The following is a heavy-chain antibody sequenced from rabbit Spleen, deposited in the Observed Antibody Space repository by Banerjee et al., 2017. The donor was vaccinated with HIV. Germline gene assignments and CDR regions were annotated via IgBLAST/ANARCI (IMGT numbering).Heavy chain of an antibody. CDR3: AREGSGQVFFNL. V-gene: IGHV1S7*01. CDR2: IDPGFGIT. CDR1: GFDFSSYY. J-gene: IGHJ4*01. D-gene: IGHD4-1*01. Sequence: QLKETGGGLVQPGGSLTLSCKASGFDFSSYYMSWVRQAPGKGLEWIGYIDPGFGITYYASWVNGRFSISRENTQNTVSLQMNSLTAADTATYFCAREGSGQVFFNLWGQGTLVTVS.